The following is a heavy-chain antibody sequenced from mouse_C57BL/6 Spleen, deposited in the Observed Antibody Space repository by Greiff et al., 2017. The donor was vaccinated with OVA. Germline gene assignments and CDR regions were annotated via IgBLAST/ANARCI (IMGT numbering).Heavy chain of an antibody. CDR2: IYPGDGDT. Sequence: VQLQESGPELVKPGASVKISCKASGYAFSSSWMNWVKQRPGKGLEWIGRIYPGDGDTNYNGKFKGKATLTADKSSSTAYMQLSSLTSEDSAVYFCSRGYYGSRSYAMDYWGQGTSVTVSS. J-gene: IGHJ4*01. CDR1: GYAFSSSW. V-gene: IGHV1-82*01. CDR3: SRGYYGSRSYAMDY. D-gene: IGHD1-1*01.